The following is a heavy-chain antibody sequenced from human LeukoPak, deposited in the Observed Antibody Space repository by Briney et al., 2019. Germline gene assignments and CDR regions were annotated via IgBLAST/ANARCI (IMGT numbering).Heavy chain of an antibody. CDR3: YGGNAEH. V-gene: IGHV3-74*03. J-gene: IGHJ1*01. Sequence: GGSLRLSCAASGFTFSGYWMSWVRQAPGKGLMWVSGINTDGSSTMYADSVKGRFTISRDNAKNTLYLQMNSLRGEDTAVYHCYGGNAEHWGQGTLVTVSS. CDR2: INTDGSST. D-gene: IGHD4-23*01. CDR1: GFTFSGYW.